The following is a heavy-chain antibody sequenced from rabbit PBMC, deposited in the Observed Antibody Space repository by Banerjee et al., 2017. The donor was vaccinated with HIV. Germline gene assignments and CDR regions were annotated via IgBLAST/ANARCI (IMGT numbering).Heavy chain of an antibody. Sequence: QQQLEESGGGLVKPEGSLTLTCKASGFDLSSYYTCWVRQAPGKGLEWIACINSVTGNTVYASWAKGRFTISKTSSTTVTLQMTSLTAADTATHFCARGTYLDYFELWGPGTLVTVS. CDR2: INSVTGNT. CDR1: GFDLSSYYT. CDR3: ARGTYLDYFEL. V-gene: IGHV1S45*01. D-gene: IGHD8-1*01. J-gene: IGHJ4*01.